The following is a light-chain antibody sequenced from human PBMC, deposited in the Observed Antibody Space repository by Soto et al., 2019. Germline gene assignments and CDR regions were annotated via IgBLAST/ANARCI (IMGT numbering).Light chain of an antibody. CDR3: ESVNYLPFG. CDR2: GVS. J-gene: IGKJ2*03. Sequence: DIVLTQSPATLSVSPGDTVTLSCMDSESLFVFLAWYQQKPGQAPRLLMYGVSTRATGIPARFSGGGSATDFTLTISSLQSGDSAFYFCESVNYLPFGSGLGTMLEI. CDR1: ESLFVF. V-gene: IGKV3-15*01.